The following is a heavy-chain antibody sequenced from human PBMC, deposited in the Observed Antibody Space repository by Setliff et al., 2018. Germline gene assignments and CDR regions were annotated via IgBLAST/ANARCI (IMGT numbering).Heavy chain of an antibody. J-gene: IGHJ4*02. CDR1: GDSISSISYY. D-gene: IGHD2-2*01. V-gene: IGHV4-39*01. Sequence: KTSETLSLTCTVPGDSISSISYYWGWIRQPPGKGLEWIGTIYDSGKTYYNPSLKSRVTISVDTSKNQISLKLNSVTAADTGVYYCASCRYQVPYNYWGQGTLVTVSS. CDR2: IYDSGKT. CDR3: ASCRYQVPYNY.